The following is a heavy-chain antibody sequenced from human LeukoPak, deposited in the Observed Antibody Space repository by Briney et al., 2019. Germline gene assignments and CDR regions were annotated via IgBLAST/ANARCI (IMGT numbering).Heavy chain of an antibody. CDR1: GGSFSGYY. CDR2: INHSGST. J-gene: IGHJ6*02. CDR3: ARVPYGDKYYGMDV. D-gene: IGHD4-17*01. Sequence: PSETLSLTCAVYGGSFSGYYWSWIRQPPGKGLEWIGEINHSGSTNYNPPLKSRVTISVDTSKNQFSLKLSSVTAADTAVYYCARVPYGDKYYGMDVWGQGTTVTVSS. V-gene: IGHV4-34*01.